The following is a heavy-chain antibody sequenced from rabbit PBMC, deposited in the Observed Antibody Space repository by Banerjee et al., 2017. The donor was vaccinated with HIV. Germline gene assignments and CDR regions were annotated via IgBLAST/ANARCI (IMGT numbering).Heavy chain of an antibody. J-gene: IGHJ4*01. CDR3: ARELGWTGSSDFVGYFDL. CDR2: IYGGGSGST. CDR1: GFSFSSGYW. Sequence: QSLEESGGDLVKPGASLTLTCTASGFSFSSGYWICWVRQAPGKGLEWIGCIYGGGSGSTYYANWAKGRFTISKTSSTTVTLQVTSLTAADTATYFCARELGWTGSSDFVGYFDLWGQGTLVTVS. V-gene: IGHV1S40*01. D-gene: IGHD4-2*01.